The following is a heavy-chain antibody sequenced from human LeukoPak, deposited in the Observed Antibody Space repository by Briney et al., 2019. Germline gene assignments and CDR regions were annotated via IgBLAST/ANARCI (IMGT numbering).Heavy chain of an antibody. V-gene: IGHV1-2*06. D-gene: IGHD7-27*01. Sequence: ASVKVSCKASGYTFIYYYIHWVRQAPGQGLEWMGRINPNSGGSNYAQNFQGRVTMTRDTSISTAYMELSRLRSDDTAVYYCARDLPSTSNWELDYWGQGTLVTVSS. J-gene: IGHJ4*02. CDR3: ARDLPSTSNWELDY. CDR2: INPNSGGS. CDR1: GYTFIYYY.